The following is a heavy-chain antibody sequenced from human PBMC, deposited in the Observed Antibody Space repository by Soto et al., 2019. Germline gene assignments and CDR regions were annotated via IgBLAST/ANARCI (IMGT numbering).Heavy chain of an antibody. Sequence: PGGSLRLSCAASGFTFSSYGMHWVRQAPGKGLEWVSVICDSRSTIYYADSVKGRFTISRDNAKNSLYLHMNSLRAEDTAIYYCARLELSRTSFDYWGQGILVTVSS. J-gene: IGHJ4*02. CDR2: ICDSRSTI. D-gene: IGHD1-7*01. CDR1: GFTFSSYG. CDR3: ARLELSRTSFDY. V-gene: IGHV3-48*01.